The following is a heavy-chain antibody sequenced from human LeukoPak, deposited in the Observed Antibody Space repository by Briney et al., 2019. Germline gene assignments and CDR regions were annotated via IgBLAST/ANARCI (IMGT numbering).Heavy chain of an antibody. CDR3: ATGRFSSSPYYYYYYMDV. D-gene: IGHD6-13*01. V-gene: IGHV1-24*01. CDR2: FDPEDGET. Sequence: ASVKVSCKVSGYTLTELSMHWVRQAPGKGLEWMGGFDPEDGETIYAQKFQGRVTMTEDTSTDTAYMELSSLRSEDTAVYYCATGRFSSSPYYYYYYMDVWGKGTTVTASS. CDR1: GYTLTELS. J-gene: IGHJ6*03.